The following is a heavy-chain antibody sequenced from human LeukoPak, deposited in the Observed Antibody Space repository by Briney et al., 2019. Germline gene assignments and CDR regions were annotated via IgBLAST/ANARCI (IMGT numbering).Heavy chain of an antibody. CDR1: GGSISSYY. J-gene: IGHJ4*02. D-gene: IGHD3-10*01. CDR2: IYYSGST. Sequence: PSETLSLTCTVSGGSISSYYWSWIRQPPGKGLEWIGYIYYSGSTNYNPSLKSRVTISVDTSKNQFSLKLSSVTAADTAVYCCARLYYGSGSYLFDYWGQGTLVTVSS. V-gene: IGHV4-59*08. CDR3: ARLYYGSGSYLFDY.